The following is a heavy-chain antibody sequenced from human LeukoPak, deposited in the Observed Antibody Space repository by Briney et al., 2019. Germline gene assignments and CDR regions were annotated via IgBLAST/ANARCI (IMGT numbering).Heavy chain of an antibody. CDR1: GYTISSGYY. CDR2: IYRSGNT. D-gene: IGHD6-25*01. Sequence: SETLSLTCAVSGYTISSGYYWGWIRQPPGKGLEWIGRIYRSGNTYYNPSLKSQVTISLDRSKNQFSVKTSSVSAADTPVYYCERHVILGSSAWTDALDIWGQRTMVTVPS. J-gene: IGHJ3*02. CDR3: ERHVILGSSAWTDALDI. V-gene: IGHV4-38-2*01.